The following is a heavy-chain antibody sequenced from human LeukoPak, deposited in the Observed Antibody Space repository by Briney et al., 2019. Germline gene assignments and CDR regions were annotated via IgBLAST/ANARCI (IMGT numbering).Heavy chain of an antibody. Sequence: ASVKVSCKASGGTFSSYAISWVRQAPGQGLEWMGRIIPILGIANYAQKFQGRVTITADKSTSTAYMELSSLRSEDTAVYYCARWGRDSYDSSGYRAFDIWGQGTMVTVSS. CDR3: ARWGRDSYDSSGYRAFDI. CDR2: IIPILGIA. CDR1: GGTFSSYA. V-gene: IGHV1-69*04. J-gene: IGHJ3*02. D-gene: IGHD3-22*01.